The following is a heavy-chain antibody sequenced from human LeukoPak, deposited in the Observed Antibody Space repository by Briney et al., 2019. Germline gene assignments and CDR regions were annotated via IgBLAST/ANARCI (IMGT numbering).Heavy chain of an antibody. CDR1: GFTFSSYG. D-gene: IGHD6-13*01. V-gene: IGHV3-30*02. Sequence: GGSLRLSCAASGFTFSSYGMHWVRQAPGKGLEWVAFIRYDGSNKYYADPVKGRFTISRDNSKNTLYLQMNSLRAEDTAVYYCAKTAGIAAEFDYWGQGTLVTVSS. J-gene: IGHJ4*02. CDR3: AKTAGIAAEFDY. CDR2: IRYDGSNK.